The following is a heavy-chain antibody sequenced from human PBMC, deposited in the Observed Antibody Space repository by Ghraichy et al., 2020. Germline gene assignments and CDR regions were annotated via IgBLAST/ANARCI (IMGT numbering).Heavy chain of an antibody. D-gene: IGHD2-8*01. Sequence: GGSLRLSCAASGFTFSDYWMHWVRQAPGKGLVWVSRINSDGSSTKYAASVRGRFTISRDNANNTLYVQMNSLRVEDTAVYYCARERNPRGGVSYWGQGTLVTVSS. J-gene: IGHJ4*02. CDR2: INSDGSST. CDR3: ARERNPRGGVSY. CDR1: GFTFSDYW. V-gene: IGHV3-74*03.